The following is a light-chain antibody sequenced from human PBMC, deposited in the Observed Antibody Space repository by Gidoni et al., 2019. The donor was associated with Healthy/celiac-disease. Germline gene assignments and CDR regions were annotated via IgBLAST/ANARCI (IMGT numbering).Light chain of an antibody. CDR3: QAWDSSTRGV. CDR2: PDS. V-gene: IGLV3-1*01. CDR1: KLGDKY. Sequence: SYELTQPPSVSVSPGQTASITCYGDKLGDKYACWYQQKPGQSPVLVIYPDSKRPSGIPERFSGSNSGNTATLTISGTQAMDEADYYCQAWDSSTRGVFGGGTKLTVL. J-gene: IGLJ2*01.